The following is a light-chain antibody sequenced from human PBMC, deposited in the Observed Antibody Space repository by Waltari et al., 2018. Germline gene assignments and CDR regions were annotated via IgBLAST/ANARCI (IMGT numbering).Light chain of an antibody. CDR2: RDN. CDR1: NLGSKS. CDR3: QVWGSGTVV. V-gene: IGLV3-9*01. Sequence: SYELSQPLSVSVALGQTARFTCGGDNLGSKSVHWYQHKAGQAPVLVIYRDNNRPSGIPERFSGSNSGNTATLTINGAQVEDEADYYCQVWGSGTVVFGGGTKLTVL. J-gene: IGLJ3*02.